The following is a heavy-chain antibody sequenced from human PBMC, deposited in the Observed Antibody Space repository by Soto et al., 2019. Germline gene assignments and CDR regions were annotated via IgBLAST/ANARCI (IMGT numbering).Heavy chain of an antibody. CDR3: ARGVYGSGNYYTGPSAFYI. J-gene: IGHJ3*02. CDR1: GGTLSDHG. D-gene: IGHD3-10*01. CDR2: TIPVFNTA. V-gene: IGHV1-69*06. Sequence: QVQLEQSGAEVKKPGSSVKISCKASGGTLSDHGVSWLRQAPGQGLEWVGGTIPVFNTANYAPKFQGRVTIAADKSTNIAYMEVSSLRSDDTAFYYCARGVYGSGNYYTGPSAFYIWGQGTLVIVSS.